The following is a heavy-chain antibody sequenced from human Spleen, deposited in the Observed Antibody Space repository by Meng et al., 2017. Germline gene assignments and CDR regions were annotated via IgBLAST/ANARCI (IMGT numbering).Heavy chain of an antibody. CDR1: GYTFPDYW. CDR3: ARDEDISAAGKLFGDY. V-gene: IGHV1-2*06. J-gene: IGHJ4*02. D-gene: IGHD6-13*01. Sequence: VQLWQAGAEGKKPGASVKVSCKASGYTFPDYWLHWVRRAPGQRLQWIGRINPNSGDTHYAQRFQGRVTMTGDTSISTAYMELSGLRSDDTAMYYCARDEDISAAGKLFGDYWGQGTLVTVSS. CDR2: INPNSGDT.